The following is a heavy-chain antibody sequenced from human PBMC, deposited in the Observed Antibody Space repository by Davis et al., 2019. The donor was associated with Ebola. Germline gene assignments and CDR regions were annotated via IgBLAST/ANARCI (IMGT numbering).Heavy chain of an antibody. J-gene: IGHJ4*02. CDR1: GFTFSNAW. CDR2: ISGSGGST. D-gene: IGHD3-22*01. CDR3: AKDQYYYDSSLLDY. V-gene: IGHV3-23*01. Sequence: PGGSLRLSCAASGFTFSNAWMSWVRQAPGKGLEWVSAISGSGGSTYYADSVKGRFTISRDNSKNTLYLQMNSLRAEDTAVYYCAKDQYYYDSSLLDYWGQGTLVTVSS.